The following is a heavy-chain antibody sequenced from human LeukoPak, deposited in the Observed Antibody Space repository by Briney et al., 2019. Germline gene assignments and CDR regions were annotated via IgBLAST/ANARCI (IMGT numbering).Heavy chain of an antibody. Sequence: SVKVSCKASGGTFSSYATSWVRQAPGQGLEWMGGIIPIFGTANYAQKFQGRVTITADESTSTAYMELSSLRSEDTAVYYCARGSAPFRSYYYMDVWGKGTTVTVSS. CDR1: GGTFSSYA. V-gene: IGHV1-69*13. CDR2: IIPIFGTA. J-gene: IGHJ6*03. CDR3: ARGSAPFRSYYYMDV. D-gene: IGHD6-6*01.